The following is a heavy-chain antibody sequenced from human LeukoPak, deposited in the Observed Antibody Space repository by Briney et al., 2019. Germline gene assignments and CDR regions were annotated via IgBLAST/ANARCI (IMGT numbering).Heavy chain of an antibody. D-gene: IGHD3-10*01. CDR3: VSLGVRGEGFDP. CDR2: VSYNGSNK. V-gene: IGHV3-30*03. CDR1: GFTFRSYA. Sequence: PGGSLRLSCAASGFTFRSYATHWVRQAPGKGLEWVAVVSYNGSNKYYVDSVKGRFTISRDNFNNTLYLQMNSLRPEDTAVYYCVSLGVRGEGFDPWGQGTLVTVSS. J-gene: IGHJ5*02.